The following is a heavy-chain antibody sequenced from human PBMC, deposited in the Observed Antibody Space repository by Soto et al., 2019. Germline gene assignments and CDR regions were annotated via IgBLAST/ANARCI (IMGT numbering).Heavy chain of an antibody. CDR1: GFTFRSYW. D-gene: IGHD2-15*01. J-gene: IGHJ3*02. V-gene: IGHV3-74*01. Sequence: GESLKISCAASGFTFRSYWMHWVRQAPGKGLVWVSRINSDGSSTSYADSVKGRITISRDNAKNTLYLQMNSLRAEDTAVYYCARDLYCSGGSCYGGHAFDIWGQGTMVTVSS. CDR3: ARDLYCSGGSCYGGHAFDI. CDR2: INSDGSST.